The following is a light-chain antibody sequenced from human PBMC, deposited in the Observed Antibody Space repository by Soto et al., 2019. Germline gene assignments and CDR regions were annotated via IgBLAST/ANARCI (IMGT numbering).Light chain of an antibody. CDR1: QSISIN. CDR2: GAS. Sequence: IVMTQSPATLSVSPGERATLSCRASQSISINLAWYQQKPGQTPRLLIYGASTSATGIPARFSGSGSETEFNLTISSLQSEDFAVYYCQHHYDWVKTFGQGTKLEI. J-gene: IGKJ2*01. CDR3: QHHYDWVKT. V-gene: IGKV3-15*01.